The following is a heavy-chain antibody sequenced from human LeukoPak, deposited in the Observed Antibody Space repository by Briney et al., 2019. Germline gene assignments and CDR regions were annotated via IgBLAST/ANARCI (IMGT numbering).Heavy chain of an antibody. CDR2: MNEYSTTI. CDR3: ARGGVNPVDH. J-gene: IGHJ4*02. CDR1: GFPFNSFW. Sequence: QPGGSLRLSCAASGFPFNSFWMHWVRQAPGKGLVWVSDMNEYSTTIRYADSVKGRFTISRDNAKSILYLQMNNLRAEDTAMDFCARGGVNPVDHWGQGTLVTVSS. D-gene: IGHD1-14*01. V-gene: IGHV3-74*01.